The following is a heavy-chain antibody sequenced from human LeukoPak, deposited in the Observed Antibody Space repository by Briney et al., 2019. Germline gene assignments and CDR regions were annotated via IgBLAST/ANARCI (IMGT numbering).Heavy chain of an antibody. CDR2: ISGSGGTT. J-gene: IGHJ3*01. CDR1: GFTFSRYA. V-gene: IGHV3-23*01. Sequence: TGGSLRLSCAASGFTFSRYAMSRVRQAPGQGLEWVSTISGSGGTTYYAESMKGRFTISRDNSKNTLYLQRSGLRVEDTGVYYCAKPLDGSGHYSISVWSQGTMVTVSS. D-gene: IGHD3-22*01. CDR3: AKPLDGSGHYSISV.